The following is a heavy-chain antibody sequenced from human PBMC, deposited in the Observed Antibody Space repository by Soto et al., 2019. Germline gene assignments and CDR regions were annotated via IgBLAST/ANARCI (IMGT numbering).Heavy chain of an antibody. D-gene: IGHD4-17*01. J-gene: IGHJ4*02. CDR3: ARDRRLTTVTTSGPGGY. CDR1: GYTFTSYG. Sequence: QVQLVQSGAEVKKPGASVKVSCKASGYTFTSYGISWVRQAPGQGLEWMGWISAYNGNTNYAQKLQGRVTMTTDTSTSTAYMELRSLRSEATAVYYCARDRRLTTVTTSGPGGYWGEGTLVTVSS. V-gene: IGHV1-18*01. CDR2: ISAYNGNT.